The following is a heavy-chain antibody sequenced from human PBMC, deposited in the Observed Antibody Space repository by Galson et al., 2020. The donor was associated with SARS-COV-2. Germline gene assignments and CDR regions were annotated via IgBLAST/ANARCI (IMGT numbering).Heavy chain of an antibody. V-gene: IGHV4-61*02. Sequence: SETLSLTCAVSGGSISSGGYYWSSIRQPAGKGLEWIGRIYARGSTSYNPSLKSRVTISVDTSKNQFSLILNSVTAADTAVYYCTRGSRDGYNYYYFGYWGQGTLVTVSS. D-gene: IGHD5-12*01. CDR3: TRGSRDGYNYYYFGY. CDR1: GGSISSGGYY. CDR2: IYARGST. J-gene: IGHJ4*02.